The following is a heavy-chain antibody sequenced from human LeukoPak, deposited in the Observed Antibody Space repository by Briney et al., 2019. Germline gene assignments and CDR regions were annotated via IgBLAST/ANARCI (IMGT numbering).Heavy chain of an antibody. Sequence: GGSLRLSCAASEFSVGSNYMTWVRQAPGKGLEWVSAISGSGGSTYYADSVKGRFTISRDNSKNTLYVQMNSLRAEDTAVYYCAKNCRGLPDEPFDYWGQGTLVTVSS. V-gene: IGHV3-23*01. CDR1: EFSVGSNY. CDR3: AKNCRGLPDEPFDY. D-gene: IGHD4-17*01. CDR2: ISGSGGST. J-gene: IGHJ4*02.